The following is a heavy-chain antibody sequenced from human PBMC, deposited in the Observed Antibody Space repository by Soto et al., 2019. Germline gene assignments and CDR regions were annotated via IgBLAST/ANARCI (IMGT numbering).Heavy chain of an antibody. D-gene: IGHD3-10*01. CDR3: ARDVTMVRGDIPLVYGMDV. CDR1: GGSISSGGYY. CDR2: IYYSGSP. V-gene: IGHV4-31*03. Sequence: QVQLQESGPGLVKPSQTLFLTCSVSGGSISSGGYYWSWIRQHPGKGLEWIGYIYYSGSPYYNPTHIRGATLSVARSMNHVSQQLCAVTAAGKAVYYCARDVTMVRGDIPLVYGMDVWGLGSTVTVSS. J-gene: IGHJ6*02.